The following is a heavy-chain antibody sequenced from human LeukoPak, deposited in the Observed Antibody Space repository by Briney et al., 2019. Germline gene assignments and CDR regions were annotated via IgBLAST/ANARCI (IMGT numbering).Heavy chain of an antibody. CDR1: GFTFRSYW. J-gene: IGHJ5*02. V-gene: IGHV3-48*04. CDR2: ISISGSSI. CDR3: ARFRIAPNWFDP. D-gene: IGHD2-15*01. Sequence: PGGSLRLSCATSGFTFRSYWMHWVRQAPGKGLEWVSYISISGSSIYYADSVKGRFTISRDNAKNSLYLQMNSLRAEDTAIYYCARFRIAPNWFDPWGQGTLVTVSS.